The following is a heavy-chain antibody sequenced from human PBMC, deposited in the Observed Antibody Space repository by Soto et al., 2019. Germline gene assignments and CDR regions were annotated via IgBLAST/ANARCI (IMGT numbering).Heavy chain of an antibody. CDR1: GGSISNVNYC. CDR2: ISNGGST. CDR3: ARGPSGDKVDY. Sequence: QVQLQESGPGLVKPSATLSLPCTGSGGSISNVNYCWSWSRQSPDKALEWIGLISNGGSTYNNPSPKRRVTISVDTSKSQFSLKLSSVSAADPAVYYCARGPSGDKVDYWGQGTLVTVSS. V-gene: IGHV4-30-4*01. D-gene: IGHD7-27*01. J-gene: IGHJ4*02.